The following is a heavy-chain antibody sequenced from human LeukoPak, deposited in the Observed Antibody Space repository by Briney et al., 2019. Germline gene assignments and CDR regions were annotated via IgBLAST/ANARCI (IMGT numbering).Heavy chain of an antibody. CDR3: ARAVITIFGVVIHPYYMDV. V-gene: IGHV4-59*01. CDR2: IYYSGST. Sequence: SETLSLICTVSGGSISSYYWSWIRQPPGKGLEWIGYIYYSGSTNYNPSLKSRVTISVDTSKNQFSLKLSSVTAADTAVYYCARAVITIFGVVIHPYYMDVWGKGTTVTVSS. CDR1: GGSISSYY. J-gene: IGHJ6*03. D-gene: IGHD3-3*01.